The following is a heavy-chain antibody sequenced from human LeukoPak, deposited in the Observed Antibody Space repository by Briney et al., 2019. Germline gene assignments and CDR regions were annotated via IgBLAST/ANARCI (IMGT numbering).Heavy chain of an antibody. J-gene: IGHJ3*02. Sequence: AGSLRLSSAASGFTFSSFSMNWVRHAPGKGLEWVSSIISISSYIYYADSVKGRFTISRDNAKNSLYLQMNNLIAEDSAAYYCAKAGYTDGFDIWGQGTLVTVSS. CDR1: GFTFSSFS. V-gene: IGHV3-21*01. CDR2: IISISSYI. D-gene: IGHD5-18*01. CDR3: AKAGYTDGFDI.